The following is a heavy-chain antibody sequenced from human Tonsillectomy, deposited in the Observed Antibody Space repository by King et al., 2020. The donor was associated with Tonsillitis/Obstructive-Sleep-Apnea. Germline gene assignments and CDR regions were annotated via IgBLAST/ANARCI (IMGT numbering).Heavy chain of an antibody. Sequence: VQLQQWGAGLLKPSETLSLTCADYGGSFSGYYWSWIRQPPGKGLEWIGEINHSGSTNYNPSLKSRVTISVDTSKNQFSLKLSSVTAADTAVYYCARGSPAAINYWGQGTLVTVSS. CDR2: INHSGST. D-gene: IGHD2-2*01. J-gene: IGHJ4*02. CDR1: GGSFSGYY. CDR3: ARGSPAAINY. V-gene: IGHV4-34*01.